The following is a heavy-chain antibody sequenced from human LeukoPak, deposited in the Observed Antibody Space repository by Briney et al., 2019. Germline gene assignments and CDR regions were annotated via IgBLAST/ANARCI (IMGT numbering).Heavy chain of an antibody. CDR2: ISSDEINE. V-gene: IGHV3-30*18. D-gene: IGHD5-24*01. CDR1: GFSFRSYG. J-gene: IGHJ5*01. CDR3: AKGESITSAWFDS. Sequence: TGGPLRLSCAASGFSFRSYGMHWVRQAPGKGMEWVAVISSDEINEYYADSVKGRFTISRDNSKNTLYLQINSLRGEDTAVYYCAKGESITSAWFDSWGQGTLVTVSS.